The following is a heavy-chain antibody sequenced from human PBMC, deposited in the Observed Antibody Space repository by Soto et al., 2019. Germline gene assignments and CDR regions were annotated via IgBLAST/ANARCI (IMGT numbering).Heavy chain of an antibody. CDR3: ARDSRRALNGSGYYFFLQSWYFDL. D-gene: IGHD3-22*01. CDR2: IYYRGST. Sequence: PSETLSLTDTVSGGSISSYYWSWIRRPPGKGLEWFGYIYYRGSTHYNPSLKSRVTISVDTSHNQFSLKMSSVTAADTAVYYCARDSRRALNGSGYYFFLQSWYFDLWGRGTLVTVS. V-gene: IGHV4-59*01. J-gene: IGHJ2*01. CDR1: GGSISSYY.